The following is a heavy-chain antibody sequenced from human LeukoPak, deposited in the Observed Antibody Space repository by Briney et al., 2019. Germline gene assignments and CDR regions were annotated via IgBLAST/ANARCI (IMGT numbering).Heavy chain of an antibody. CDR2: IYYSGST. V-gene: IGHV4-59*01. J-gene: IGHJ4*02. Sequence: SETLSLTCTVSGGSINNNYWSWIRQPPGKGLEWLGYIYYSGSTNYNPSLKSRVTISVDTSKNQFSLRLSSVTTADTAVYYCVRGPNRYSSGWYYFDCWGQGTLVTVSS. CDR1: GGSINNNY. CDR3: VRGPNRYSSGWYYFDC. D-gene: IGHD6-19*01.